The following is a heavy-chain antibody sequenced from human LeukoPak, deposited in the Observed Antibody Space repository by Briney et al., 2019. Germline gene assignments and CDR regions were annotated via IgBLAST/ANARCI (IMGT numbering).Heavy chain of an antibody. Sequence: SETLSLTCTVSGGSVSDYYWSWIRQSPGKGLEWIGYIYYTETSYNPSLKSRVTISADTSKNQFSLKLYSVTAADTAVYYCARNSGWYGVSWGQGTLVTVSS. CDR2: IYYTET. CDR1: GGSVSDYY. CDR3: ARNSGWYGVS. J-gene: IGHJ4*02. V-gene: IGHV4-59*02. D-gene: IGHD6-19*01.